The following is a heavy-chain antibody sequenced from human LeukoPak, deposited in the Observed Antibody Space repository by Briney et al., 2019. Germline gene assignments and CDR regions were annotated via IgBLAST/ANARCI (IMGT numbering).Heavy chain of an antibody. CDR2: IRSKAYGGTT. Sequence: ERVGFIRSKAYGGTTEYAASVKGRFTISRDDSKSIAYLQMNSLKTEDTAVYYCTTEGYGSGSYYPGPDYWGQGTLVTVSS. D-gene: IGHD3-10*01. J-gene: IGHJ4*02. CDR3: TTEGYGSGSYYPGPDY. V-gene: IGHV3-49*02.